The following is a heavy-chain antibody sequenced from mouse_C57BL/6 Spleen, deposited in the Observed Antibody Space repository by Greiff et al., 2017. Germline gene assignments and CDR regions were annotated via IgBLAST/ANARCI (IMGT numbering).Heavy chain of an antibody. V-gene: IGHV14-4*01. CDR2: IDPENGDT. CDR1: GFNIKDDY. J-gene: IGHJ2*01. D-gene: IGHD1-1*01. Sequence: EVMLVESGAELVRPGASVKLSCTASGFNIKDDYMHWVKQRPEQGLEWIGWIDPENGDTEYASKFQGKATITADTSSNTAYLQLSSLTSEDTAVYYCTLYYGSSPFDYWGQGTTLTVSS. CDR3: TLYYGSSPFDY.